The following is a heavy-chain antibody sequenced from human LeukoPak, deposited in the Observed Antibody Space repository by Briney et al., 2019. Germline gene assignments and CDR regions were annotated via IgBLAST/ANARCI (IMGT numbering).Heavy chain of an antibody. CDR1: GGSIINYY. D-gene: IGHD3-22*01. CDR2: IYYSGTT. CDR3: ARTDSSGSNSPDAFDI. Sequence: PSETLSLTCTVSGGSIINYYWTWIRQPPGKGLKWIGHIYYSGTTNYNPSLKSRVTISVDTSKNQFSLKLSSVTAADTAVYYCARTDSSGSNSPDAFDIWGQGTMVTVSS. V-gene: IGHV4-59*08. J-gene: IGHJ3*02.